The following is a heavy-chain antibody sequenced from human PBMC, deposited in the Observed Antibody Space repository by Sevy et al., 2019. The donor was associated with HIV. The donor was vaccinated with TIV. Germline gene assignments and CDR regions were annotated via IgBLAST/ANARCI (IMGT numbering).Heavy chain of an antibody. D-gene: IGHD3-10*01. Sequence: GGSLRLSCAASRFTFSSFGMHWVRQAPGKGLEWVALISYDGNNKYYADSVKGRFTISRDNSKNTLYLEVNSLRAEDTAVYYCARGEYYYGSGSFNTGNWLYPWGQGTLVTVSS. CDR3: ARGEYYYGSGSFNTGNWLYP. J-gene: IGHJ5*02. V-gene: IGHV3-30*03. CDR1: RFTFSSFG. CDR2: ISYDGNNK.